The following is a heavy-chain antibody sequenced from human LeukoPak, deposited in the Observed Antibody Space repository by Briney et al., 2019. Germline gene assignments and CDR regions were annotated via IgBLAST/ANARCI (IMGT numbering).Heavy chain of an antibody. CDR1: GYSLTQLS. CDR2: CDREDGGT. Sequence: ASVKVSCKISGYSLTQLSLHWVRQAPGKGLEWMGGCDREDGGTMYAQTLRGRVIMTEDTSTDTAYMELSSLRSDDTAIYYCATGGLIKNTFMIRGVKPLDSWGQGTLVVVSS. V-gene: IGHV1-24*01. J-gene: IGHJ4*02. D-gene: IGHD3-10*01. CDR3: ATGGLIKNTFMIRGVKPLDS.